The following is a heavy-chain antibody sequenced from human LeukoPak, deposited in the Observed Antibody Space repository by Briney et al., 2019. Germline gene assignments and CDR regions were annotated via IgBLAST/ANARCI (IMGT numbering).Heavy chain of an antibody. D-gene: IGHD6-19*01. J-gene: IGHJ4*02. Sequence: GGSLRLPCAASTLTFNNYAMTWVRQAPGRGLEGVSGISGSGDTTYYGDSVKGRFTISRDNSENTLYLQMDSLRAEDTAVYYCAKCRVSSGRCYFDYWGQGTLVTVSS. CDR1: TLTFNNYA. V-gene: IGHV3-23*01. CDR3: AKCRVSSGRCYFDY. CDR2: ISGSGDTT.